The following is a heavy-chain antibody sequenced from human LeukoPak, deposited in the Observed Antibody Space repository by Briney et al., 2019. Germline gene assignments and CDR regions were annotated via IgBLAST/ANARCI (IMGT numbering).Heavy chain of an antibody. CDR3: ARDQGQLPNFDY. Sequence: SETLSLTCTVSGGSISSYYWSWVRQPAGKGLGWNGRVCTIVSTNYNPSLTTRVTISVDMSRTQFSLKLTSVTAADTAVYYCARDQGQLPNFDYWGQGTLVTVSS. D-gene: IGHD5-18*01. V-gene: IGHV4-4*07. J-gene: IGHJ4*02. CDR1: GGSISSYY. CDR2: VCTIVST.